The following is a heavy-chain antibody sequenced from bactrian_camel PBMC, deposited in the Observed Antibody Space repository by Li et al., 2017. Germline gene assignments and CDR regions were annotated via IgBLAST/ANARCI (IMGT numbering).Heavy chain of an antibody. J-gene: IGHJ4*01. Sequence: QVQLVESGGGSVQAGGSLRLSCAVSGDPRSARCMAWFRQTSAKEREVVAATGPSNTWYADSVKGRFTASQGAKNTVYLQMNSLTPEDTGLYRCKGVRLCGDSDIETVWSQGTQVTVS. CDR2: TGPSNT. V-gene: IGHV3S53*01. CDR3: KGVRLCGDSDIETV. D-gene: IGHD3*01. CDR1: GDPRSARC.